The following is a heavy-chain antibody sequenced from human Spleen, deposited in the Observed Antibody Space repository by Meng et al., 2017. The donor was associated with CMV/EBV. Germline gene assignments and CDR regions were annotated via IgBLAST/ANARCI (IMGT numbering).Heavy chain of an antibody. Sequence: GESLKISCAASAFTFSDYYMSWIRQAPGRGLEWVSYIGNSGFTTYYADSVKGRFTISRDNAKNSLYLQMHSLRAEDTAVYYCARGRYDYYDSFGYQSNLDFWGQGTLVTVSS. D-gene: IGHD3-22*01. CDR3: ARGRYDYYDSFGYQSNLDF. CDR2: IGNSGFTT. CDR1: AFTFSDYY. J-gene: IGHJ4*02. V-gene: IGHV3-11*04.